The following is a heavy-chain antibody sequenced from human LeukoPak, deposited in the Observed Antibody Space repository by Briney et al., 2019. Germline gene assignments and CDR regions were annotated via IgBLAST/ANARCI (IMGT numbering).Heavy chain of an antibody. D-gene: IGHD6-13*01. CDR1: GYTFTSYG. V-gene: IGHV1-46*01. Sequence: ASVKVSCKASGYTFTSYGISWVRQAPGQGLEWMGIINPSGGSTSYAQKFQGRVTMTRDTSTSTVYMELSSLRSEDTAVYYCARTKAGPFDYWGQGTLVTVSS. CDR3: ARTKAGPFDY. J-gene: IGHJ4*02. CDR2: INPSGGST.